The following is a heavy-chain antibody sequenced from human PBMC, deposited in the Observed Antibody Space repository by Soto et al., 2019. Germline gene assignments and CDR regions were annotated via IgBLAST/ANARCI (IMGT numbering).Heavy chain of an antibody. Sequence: QITLKESGPTLVKPTQTLTLTCTFSGFSLSTTGVGVGWIRQPPGKALEWLALIFWDDDKRYSTSLKSRLTITKDTSKNQVVLTMTNMDPVDTATYYCASSTGYRIFDCWGQGTLVAVSS. CDR2: IFWDDDK. D-gene: IGHD3-9*01. CDR3: ASSTGYRIFDC. CDR1: GFSLSTTGVG. J-gene: IGHJ4*02. V-gene: IGHV2-5*02.